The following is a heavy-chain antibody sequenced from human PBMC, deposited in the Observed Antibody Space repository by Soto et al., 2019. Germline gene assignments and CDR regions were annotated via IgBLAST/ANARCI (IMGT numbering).Heavy chain of an antibody. CDR3: ARLGGRLDAFDI. J-gene: IGHJ3*02. D-gene: IGHD1-26*01. CDR2: IYYSGST. V-gene: IGHV4-39*01. Sequence: QLQLQESGPGLVKPSETLSLTCTVSGGSISSSSYYWGWIRQPPGKGLEWIGSIYYSGSTYYNPSLKSRVTISVDTSKNQFSLKLSSVTAADMAVYYCARLGGRLDAFDIWGQGTMVTVSS. CDR1: GGSISSSSYY.